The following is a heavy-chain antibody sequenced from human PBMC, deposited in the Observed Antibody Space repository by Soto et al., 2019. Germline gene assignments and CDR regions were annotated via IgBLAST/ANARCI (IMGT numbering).Heavy chain of an antibody. CDR3: ATDSGSAQYYYYGMDV. Sequence: LPTLSLSCAISGDSVSSNSSASNWIRQYGSRGLEWLGRTYYRSKWYNDYAVSVKSRITINPDTSKNQFSLQLNSVTPEDTAVYYCATDSGSAQYYYYGMDVWGQGTTVTVSS. CDR1: GDSVSSNSSA. D-gene: IGHD2-15*01. V-gene: IGHV6-1*01. CDR2: TYYRSKWYN. J-gene: IGHJ6*02.